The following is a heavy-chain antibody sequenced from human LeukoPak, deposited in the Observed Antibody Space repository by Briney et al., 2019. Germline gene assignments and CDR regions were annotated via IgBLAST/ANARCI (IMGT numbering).Heavy chain of an antibody. CDR1: GGSFSGYY. CDR3: ARWETTGNFDY. CDR2: INHSGST. Sequence: SETLSPTCAVYGGSFSGYYWSWIRQPPGKGLEWIGEINHSGSTNYNPSLKSRVTISVDTSKNQFSLKLSSVTAADTAVYHCARWETTGNFDYWGQGTLVTVSS. V-gene: IGHV4-34*01. J-gene: IGHJ4*02. D-gene: IGHD4-17*01.